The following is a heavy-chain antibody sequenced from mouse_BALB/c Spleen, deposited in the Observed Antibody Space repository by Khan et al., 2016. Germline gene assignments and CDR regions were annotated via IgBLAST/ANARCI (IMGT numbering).Heavy chain of an antibody. CDR1: GFNIKDTY. D-gene: IGHD2-4*01. V-gene: IGHV14-3*02. J-gene: IGHJ3*01. CDR2: IDPANGNT. Sequence: VQLKQSGAELVKPGASVKLSCTASGFNIKDTYMHWVKQRPEQGLEWIGRIDPANGNTKYDPKFQGKATITADTSSNTAYLQLRSLTSEDAAVYYFARSPYDYDVGFADWGQGTLVTVSA. CDR3: ARSPYDYDVGFAD.